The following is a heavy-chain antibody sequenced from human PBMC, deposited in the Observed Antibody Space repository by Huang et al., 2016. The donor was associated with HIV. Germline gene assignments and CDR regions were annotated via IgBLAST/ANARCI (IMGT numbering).Heavy chain of an antibody. D-gene: IGHD2-21*02. V-gene: IGHV4-34*01. CDR1: GGSFTNHY. J-gene: IGHJ4*02. Sequence: VQLRQWGTTLLKPSETLSLKCAVYGGSFTNHYWTWIRQSPGKGPEWIGEIDHRGRTTYNPSLRSRVSMSIDTSKKQFSLNLTAVTDADSAVYFCARPQMTDATSDSSWNYFDSWGQGTLVTVSS. CDR3: ARPQMTDATSDSSWNYFDS. CDR2: IDHRGRT.